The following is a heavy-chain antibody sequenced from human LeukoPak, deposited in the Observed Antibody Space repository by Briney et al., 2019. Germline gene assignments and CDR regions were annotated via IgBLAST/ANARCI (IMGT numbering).Heavy chain of an antibody. D-gene: IGHD1-26*01. V-gene: IGHV4-34*01. CDR3: ARDSADAAYYFDY. CDR2: INHSGST. CDR1: GGSFNGYY. J-gene: IGHJ4*02. Sequence: SETLSLTCAVYGGSFNGYYWSWIRQPPGKGLEWIGEINHSGSTNYNPSLKSRVTISVDTSKNQFSLKLSSVTAADTAVYYCARDSADAAYYFDYWGQGTLVTVSS.